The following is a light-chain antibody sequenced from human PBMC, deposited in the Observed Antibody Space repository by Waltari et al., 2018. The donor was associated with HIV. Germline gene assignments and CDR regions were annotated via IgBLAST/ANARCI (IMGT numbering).Light chain of an antibody. CDR3: QQLNSYPVT. J-gene: IGKJ3*01. Sequence: DIQLTQSPSFLSASVGDRVTVTCRASQGISSYLAWYQQKPGKDPKLLIYAASTLQSGVPSRFSGSGSGTEFTLTISSLQPEDFATYYCQQLNSYPVTFGPGTKVDIK. V-gene: IGKV1-9*01. CDR1: QGISSY. CDR2: AAS.